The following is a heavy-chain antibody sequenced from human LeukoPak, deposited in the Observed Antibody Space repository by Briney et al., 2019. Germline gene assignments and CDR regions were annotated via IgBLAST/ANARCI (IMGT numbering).Heavy chain of an antibody. J-gene: IGHJ4*02. CDR2: IYYSGST. CDR3: ARGRSLFYYDSIWQRWYFDY. V-gene: IGHV4-61*01. D-gene: IGHD3-22*01. CDR1: GGSVSSGSYY. Sequence: SETLSLTCTVSGGSVSSGSYYWSWIRQPPGKGLEWIGYIYYSGSTNYSPSLKSRVTISVDTSKNQFSLKLSSVTAADTAVYYCARGRSLFYYDSIWQRWYFDYWGQGTLVTVSS.